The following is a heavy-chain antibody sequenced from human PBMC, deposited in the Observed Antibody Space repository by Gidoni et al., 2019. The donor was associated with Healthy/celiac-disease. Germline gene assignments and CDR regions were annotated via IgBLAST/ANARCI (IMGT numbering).Heavy chain of an antibody. CDR3: ARVGGNDDALYFDY. CDR1: GDSVSSNSAA. Sequence: QVQLQQSCPGLVKPSQTLSLTCAISGDSVSSNSAAWNWIRQSPSRGLEWLGRTYYRSKWYNDYAVSVKSRITNNPDTAKNQFSLQLNSVTPEDTAVYYCARVGGNDDALYFDYWGQGTLVTVSS. D-gene: IGHD1-1*01. V-gene: IGHV6-1*01. CDR2: TYYRSKWYN. J-gene: IGHJ4*02.